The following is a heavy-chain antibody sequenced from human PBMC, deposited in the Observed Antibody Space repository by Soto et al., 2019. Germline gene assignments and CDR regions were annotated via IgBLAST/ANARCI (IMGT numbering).Heavy chain of an antibody. D-gene: IGHD2-8*01. V-gene: IGHV3-74*03. CDR2: IDSDETVT. J-gene: IGHJ4*02. CDR1: GFTFSSYW. Sequence: EVQLVESGGGLVQPGGTLRLSCAASGFTFSSYWMHWVRQAPGKGLVWVSRIDSDETVTTHADSVKGRFTISRDNAKNTLYLQMNSLRAEDTAVYYCARAGVTHGFDNWGQGVLVTVSS. CDR3: ARAGVTHGFDN.